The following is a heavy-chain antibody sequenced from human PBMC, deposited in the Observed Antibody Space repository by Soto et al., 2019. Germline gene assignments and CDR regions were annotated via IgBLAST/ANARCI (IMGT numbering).Heavy chain of an antibody. CDR2: ISHDGSKK. CDR1: GFVGMYYP. D-gene: IGHD2-21*02. CDR3: ARENSVTHFDY. Sequence: LRLCCAASGFVGMYYPIHWVRQAPGKGLEWVAVISHDGSKKYYAGSVKGRFTISRDKSGHTVFLQMTGLRADDTAVYYCARENSVTHFDYWGEGTLVTVSS. V-gene: IGHV3-30-3*01. J-gene: IGHJ4*02.